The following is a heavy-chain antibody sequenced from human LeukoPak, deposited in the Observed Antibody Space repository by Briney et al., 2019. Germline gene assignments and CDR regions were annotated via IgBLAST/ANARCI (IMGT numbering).Heavy chain of an antibody. Sequence: ASVTVSCKASGSTYNTYYLYWMRQAPGQGLEWMGWIRLRDGGTIYAQRFQDRFIMTTDPSTNTASMELRSLTSDDTAVYFCARADWVGSGHAGFYSDYWGQGTLVTVSS. J-gene: IGHJ4*02. CDR2: IRLRDGGT. CDR1: GSTYNTYY. CDR3: ARADWVGSGHAGFYSDY. D-gene: IGHD5-12*01. V-gene: IGHV1-2*02.